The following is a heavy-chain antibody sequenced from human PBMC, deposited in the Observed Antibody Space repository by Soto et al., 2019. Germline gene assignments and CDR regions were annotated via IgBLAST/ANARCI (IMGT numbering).Heavy chain of an antibody. CDR2: IYYSGST. J-gene: IGHJ5*02. CDR3: ARALRWFDP. Sequence: QVQLQESGPGLVKPSETLSLTCTVSGGSISSYYWSWIRQPPGKGLEWIGYIYYSGSTNYNPSLKSRVTISVDTSKNQYSLKLSSVTAADTAVYYCARALRWFDPWGKGTLVTVSS. V-gene: IGHV4-59*01. CDR1: GGSISSYY.